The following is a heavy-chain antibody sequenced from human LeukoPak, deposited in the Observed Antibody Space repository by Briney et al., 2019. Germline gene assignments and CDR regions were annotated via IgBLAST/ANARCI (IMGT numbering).Heavy chain of an antibody. J-gene: IGHJ5*02. CDR3: AKSSHYYDSSGYS. Sequence: GGSLRLSCAASGFTFSSYAMSWVRQAPGKGLEWVSAISGSGSSTYYADSVKGRFTISRDNSKNTLYLQMNSLRAEDTAVYYCAKSSHYYDSSGYSWGQGTLVTVSS. CDR2: ISGSGSST. D-gene: IGHD3-22*01. CDR1: GFTFSSYA. V-gene: IGHV3-23*01.